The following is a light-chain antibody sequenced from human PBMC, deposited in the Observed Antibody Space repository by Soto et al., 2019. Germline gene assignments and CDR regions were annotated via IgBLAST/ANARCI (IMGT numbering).Light chain of an antibody. CDR1: SSNIGAGYD. V-gene: IGLV1-40*01. CDR3: QSYDSSLSGPV. Sequence: QSVLTQPPSVSGAPGQRVTISCTGSSSNIGAGYDVHWYQQLPGTAPKLLIYGSSNRPSGVPDRFSGSKSGTSASLAITGLQAEDEADYYCQSYDSSLSGPVFGGGTQLTVL. CDR2: GSS. J-gene: IGLJ7*01.